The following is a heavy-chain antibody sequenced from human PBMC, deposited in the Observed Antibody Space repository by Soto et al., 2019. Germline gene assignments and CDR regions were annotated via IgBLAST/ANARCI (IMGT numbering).Heavy chain of an antibody. Sequence: QVQLQQWGAGLLKPSETLSLTCAVYGGSFSGYYWSWIRQPPGKGLEWIGEINHSGSTNYNPSLKSRVTISVDTSKNQFSLKLSSVTAADTAVYYCARGHSGGSCYSVFTSCGLTFDYWGQGTLVTVSS. CDR3: ARGHSGGSCYSVFTSCGLTFDY. J-gene: IGHJ4*02. CDR1: GGSFSGYY. D-gene: IGHD2-15*01. V-gene: IGHV4-34*01. CDR2: INHSGST.